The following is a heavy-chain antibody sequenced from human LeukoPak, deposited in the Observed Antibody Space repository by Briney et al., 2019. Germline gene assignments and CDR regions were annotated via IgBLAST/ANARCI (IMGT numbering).Heavy chain of an antibody. D-gene: IGHD3-22*01. CDR2: IYSGGST. J-gene: IGHJ4*02. CDR1: GFTVSSNY. CDR3: ARDATWGYYDSSGYSLDY. V-gene: IGHV3-66*01. Sequence: GGSLRLSCAASGFTVSSNYMSWVRQAPGKGPEWVSVIYSGGSTYYADSVKGRFTISRDNSKNTLYLQMNSLRAEDTAVYYCARDATWGYYDSSGYSLDYWGQGTLVTVSS.